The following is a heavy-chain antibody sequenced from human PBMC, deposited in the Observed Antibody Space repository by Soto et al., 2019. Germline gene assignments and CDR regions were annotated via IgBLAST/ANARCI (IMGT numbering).Heavy chain of an antibody. V-gene: IGHV1-18*01. CDR3: ARDRDTAMVYDAFDI. CDR1: GYTFTSYG. D-gene: IGHD5-18*01. J-gene: IGHJ3*02. Sequence: ASVKDSCKASGYTFTSYGISWVRQAPGQGLEWMGWISAYNGNTNYAQKLQGRVTMTTDTSTSTAYMELRSLRSDDTAVYYCARDRDTAMVYDAFDIWGQGTMVTVSS. CDR2: ISAYNGNT.